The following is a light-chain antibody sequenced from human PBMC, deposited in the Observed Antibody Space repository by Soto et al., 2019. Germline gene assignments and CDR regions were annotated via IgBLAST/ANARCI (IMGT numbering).Light chain of an antibody. V-gene: IGKV1-27*01. CDR3: QKYNSAPPFT. CDR1: QGISNY. CDR2: AAS. Sequence: DIQMTQSPSSLSASVGDRVTITCRASQGISNYLAWYQQKPGKVPKLLIYAASTLQSGGPSRFSGNGSGTDFNLTISSLEPEDVATYYCQKYNSAPPFTFGPGTKVDIK. J-gene: IGKJ3*01.